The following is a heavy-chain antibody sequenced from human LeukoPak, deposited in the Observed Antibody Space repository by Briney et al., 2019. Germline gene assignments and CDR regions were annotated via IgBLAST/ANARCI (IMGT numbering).Heavy chain of an antibody. V-gene: IGHV3-23*01. CDR2: LGISGDYS. J-gene: IGHJ4*02. Sequence: PGGSLRLACVAYEFILSRYAVGWVRQAPGKGLQWVSSLGISGDYSWYAGSVKGRFTISRDVSKNTLYLQMNSLGVEDTAVYHCARGGGGNSDFVTSYTGASLSFDYWGQGALVTVSS. CDR1: EFILSRYA. D-gene: IGHD4-23*01. CDR3: ARGGGGNSDFVTSYTGASLSFDY.